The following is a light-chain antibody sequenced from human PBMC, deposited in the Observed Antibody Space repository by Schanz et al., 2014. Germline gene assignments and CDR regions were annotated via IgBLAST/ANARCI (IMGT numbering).Light chain of an antibody. CDR1: SSDVGGYNY. V-gene: IGLV2-14*03. Sequence: QSALTQPRSVSGSPGQSVTISCTGTSSDVGGYNYVSWYQQHPGKAPKLIVYDVHDRPSGVSYRFSGSKSGNTASLTISGLQAEDEADYYCSSYTGSSPLFVFGTGTKLTVL. J-gene: IGLJ1*01. CDR2: DVH. CDR3: SSYTGSSPLFV.